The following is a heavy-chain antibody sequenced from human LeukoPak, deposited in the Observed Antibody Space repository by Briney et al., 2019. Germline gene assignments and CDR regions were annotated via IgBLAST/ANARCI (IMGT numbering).Heavy chain of an antibody. Sequence: PSETLSLTCTASGGSISTNNYHWGWIRQAPGKGLEWIGSIYFGGSVNYNPSLKSRVTISVDTSKNQFYLNLSFVTAADTALYYCARGGIISRIVRGGFDSWGQGTLVAVSS. CDR3: ARGGIISRIVRGGFDS. CDR2: IYFGGSV. CDR1: GGSISTNNYH. D-gene: IGHD3-10*02. J-gene: IGHJ5*01. V-gene: IGHV4-39*01.